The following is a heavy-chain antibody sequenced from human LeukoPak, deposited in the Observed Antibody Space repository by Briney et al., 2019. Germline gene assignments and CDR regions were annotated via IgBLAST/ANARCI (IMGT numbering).Heavy chain of an antibody. CDR1: GFPFHDHD. CDR2: ISHGGGKE. J-gene: IGHJ6*02. CDR3: AKVPRYYGGNSGSYYYYGMDV. V-gene: IGHV3-30*18. D-gene: IGHD4-23*01. Sequence: GGSLRLSCAASGFPFHDHDMYWVRQTPGKGLEWVALISHGGGKEHYAESVKGRFTISRDNSKNTLYLQMNSLRAEDTAVYYCAKVPRYYGGNSGSYYYYGMDVWGQGTTVTVSS.